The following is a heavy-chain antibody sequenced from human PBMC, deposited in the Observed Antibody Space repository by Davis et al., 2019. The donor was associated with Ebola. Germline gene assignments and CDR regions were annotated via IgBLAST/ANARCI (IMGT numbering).Heavy chain of an antibody. Sequence: GESLKISCKGSGYSFTNYWISWVRQMPGKGLEWMGRIDPSDSYTNYSPSFQGHVTISADTSISTAYRQWSSLKASDTAMYYCARRRGYSGYDVIDYGMDVWGQGTTVTVSS. CDR2: IDPSDSYT. D-gene: IGHD5-12*01. CDR1: GYSFTNYW. V-gene: IGHV5-10-1*01. CDR3: ARRRGYSGYDVIDYGMDV. J-gene: IGHJ6*02.